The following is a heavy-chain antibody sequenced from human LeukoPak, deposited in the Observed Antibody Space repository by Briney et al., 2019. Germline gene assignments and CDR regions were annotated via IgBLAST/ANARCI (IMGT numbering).Heavy chain of an antibody. J-gene: IGHJ4*02. CDR2: INPNSGGT. V-gene: IGHV1-2*06. D-gene: IGHD6-6*01. CDR1: GYTFTGYY. CDR3: ARAAGSSSSPNPFDY. Sequence: ASVKVSCKASGYTFTGYYMHWVRQAPGQGLERMGRINPNSGGTNYAQNFQGRVTMTRDTSTSTAYMELSRLTSDDTAVYYCARAAGSSSSPNPFDYWGQGTLVTVSS.